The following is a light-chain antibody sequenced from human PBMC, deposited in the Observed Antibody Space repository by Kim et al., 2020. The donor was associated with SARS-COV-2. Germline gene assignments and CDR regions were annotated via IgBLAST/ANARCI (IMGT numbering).Light chain of an antibody. Sequence: SRGEGATLSCRAGQSVLRDLAWYQQKPGQAPRLLIYGASTRATDIPARFSGSGSGTEFTLTISGLQSEDFAVYYCQQYKDWAPLTFGGGTKVDIK. V-gene: IGKV3-15*01. CDR2: GAS. CDR1: QSVLRD. J-gene: IGKJ4*01. CDR3: QQYKDWAPLT.